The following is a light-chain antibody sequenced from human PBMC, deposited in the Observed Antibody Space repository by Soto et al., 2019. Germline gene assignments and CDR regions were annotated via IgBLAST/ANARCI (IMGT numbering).Light chain of an antibody. CDR3: QQYGSSLFT. CDR2: GAS. CDR1: QSVSSSY. V-gene: IGKV3-20*01. Sequence: EIVLTQSPGNLSLSPGERATLSCRASQSVSSSYLAWYQQKPGQAPMLLIYGASSRATGIPDRFSGSGSGTDFTLTISRLEPEDFAVYYCQQYGSSLFTFGPGTKVDIK. J-gene: IGKJ3*01.